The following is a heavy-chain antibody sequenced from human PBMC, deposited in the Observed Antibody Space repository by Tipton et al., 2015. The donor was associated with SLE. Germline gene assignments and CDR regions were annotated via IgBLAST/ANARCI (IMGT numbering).Heavy chain of an antibody. CDR1: GGSFSGYY. Sequence: TLSLTCAVHGGSFSGYYWSWIRQPPGKGLEWIGEINHSGSTNYNPSLKSRVTISVDTSKNQFSLKLSSVTAADTAVYYCVREGFSGWTTAFDIWGQGTMVTVSS. CDR2: INHSGST. CDR3: VREGFSGWTTAFDI. J-gene: IGHJ3*02. D-gene: IGHD6-19*01. V-gene: IGHV4-34*01.